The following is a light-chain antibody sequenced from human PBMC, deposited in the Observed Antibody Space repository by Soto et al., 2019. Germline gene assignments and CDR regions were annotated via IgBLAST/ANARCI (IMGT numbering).Light chain of an antibody. CDR1: SSDVGGYNY. CDR3: NSYAGSNNWV. V-gene: IGLV2-8*01. CDR2: EVS. J-gene: IGLJ3*02. Sequence: QSALTQPASVSGSPGQSITISCTGTSSDVGGYNYVSWYQQHPGKAPKLMIYEVSKRPSGVPDRFSGYKSGNTASLTVSGLQAEDEEDYYCNSYAGSNNWVFGGGTKLTVL.